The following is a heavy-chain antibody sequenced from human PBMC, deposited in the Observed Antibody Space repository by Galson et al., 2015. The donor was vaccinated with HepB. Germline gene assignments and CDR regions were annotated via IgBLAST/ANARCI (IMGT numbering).Heavy chain of an antibody. V-gene: IGHV1-18*01. CDR1: GYTFSSYS. CDR2: ISAYDGNT. J-gene: IGHJ5*02. CDR3: ARGALVAVVGATQNNWFDP. Sequence: SVKVSCKASGYTFSSYSITWVRQAPGQGLEWMGWISAYDGNTEYRQNFQGRLTMTTDTSRTTAYMELRSLRSDDTAVYYCARGALVAVVGATQNNWFDPWGQGTLVTVSS. D-gene: IGHD2-15*01.